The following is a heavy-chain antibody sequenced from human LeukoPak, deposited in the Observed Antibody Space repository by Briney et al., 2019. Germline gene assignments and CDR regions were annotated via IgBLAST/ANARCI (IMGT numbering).Heavy chain of an antibody. V-gene: IGHV4-39*07. CDR2: IYYGGST. CDR3: ARDHRCSGGTCYQPFDY. J-gene: IGHJ4*02. CDR1: GGSISSHY. D-gene: IGHD2-15*01. Sequence: SETLSLTCTVSGGSISSHYWGWIRQPPGKGLEWIGSIYYGGSTYYNPSLKSRVTISVDTSKNQFSLKLTSVTAADTAVYYCARDHRCSGGTCYQPFDYWGQGTLVTVSS.